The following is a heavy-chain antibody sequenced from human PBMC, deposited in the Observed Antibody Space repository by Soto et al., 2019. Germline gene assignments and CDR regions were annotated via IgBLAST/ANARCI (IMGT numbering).Heavy chain of an antibody. V-gene: IGHV5-51*01. D-gene: IGHD2-15*01. CDR3: ARPYRSGVSCWSLSPKYYYGLDV. CDR1: GYSFSSYW. CDR2: IYPGDSDS. Sequence: GESLKISCKGSGYSFSSYWIGWVRQMPGKGLEWMGIIYPGDSDSRYSPSFQGQVTISVDTSISTAYLQWSSLKASDTAMYYCARPYRSGVSCWSLSPKYYYGLDVWGQGTTVTVSS. J-gene: IGHJ6*02.